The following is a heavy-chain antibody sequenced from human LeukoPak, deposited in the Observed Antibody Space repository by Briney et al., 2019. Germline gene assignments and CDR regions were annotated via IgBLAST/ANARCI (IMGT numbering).Heavy chain of an antibody. CDR3: ARGIESYGDYGY. J-gene: IGHJ4*02. V-gene: IGHV4-59*01. Sequence: SETLSLTCTVAGGSISGSYWSWIRQPPGKGLEWIAYMYNSGSTNYNPSLKSRVTISIDTSKNQFSLKLSSLTAADTAIYYCARGIESYGDYGYWGQGILVTVSP. CDR1: GGSISGSY. D-gene: IGHD4-17*01. CDR2: MYNSGST.